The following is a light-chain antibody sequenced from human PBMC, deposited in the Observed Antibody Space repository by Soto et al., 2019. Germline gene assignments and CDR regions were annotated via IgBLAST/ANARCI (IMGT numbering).Light chain of an antibody. CDR2: DVN. V-gene: IGLV2-14*01. J-gene: IGLJ1*01. CDR1: SSDVGAYNY. CDR3: CSYTSRDIGV. Sequence: QSALTQPASVSGSPGQSIAISCTGTSSDVGAYNYVSWYQQYPGKAPKLIIYDVNYRPSGVSNRFSGSKSGNTASLTISGLQAEDEADYYCCSYTSRDIGVFGTGTKLTVL.